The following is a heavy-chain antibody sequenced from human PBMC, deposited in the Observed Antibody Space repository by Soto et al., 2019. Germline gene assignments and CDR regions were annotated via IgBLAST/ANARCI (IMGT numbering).Heavy chain of an antibody. CDR3: TRDNMMATNNYYYYGMDV. CDR2: IYYSGST. CDR1: GGSISSGDYY. V-gene: IGHV4-30-4*01. J-gene: IGHJ6*02. Sequence: QVQLQESGPGLVKPSQTLSLTCTVSGGSISSGDYYWSWIRQPPGKGLEWIGYIYYSGSTYYNPSLKSRVTISVDTSKNQFSLKLSSVTAADTAVYYCTRDNMMATNNYYYYGMDVWGQGTTVTVSS. D-gene: IGHD5-12*01.